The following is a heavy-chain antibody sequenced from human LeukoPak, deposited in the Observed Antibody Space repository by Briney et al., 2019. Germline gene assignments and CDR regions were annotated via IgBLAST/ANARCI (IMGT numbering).Heavy chain of an antibody. V-gene: IGHV3-15*01. CDR3: TTFSDCTSSICYTNY. CDR2: IKSKTHGGTT. Sequence: GGSLRLSCAASGFTFSNYAMSWVRQAPGKGLEWVGRIKSKTHGGTTDYAAPVYGRFTVSRDDSKNTLYLQMNSLQTEDTAVYYCTTFSDCTSSICYTNYWGQGTLVTVSS. D-gene: IGHD2-2*02. J-gene: IGHJ4*02. CDR1: GFTFSNYA.